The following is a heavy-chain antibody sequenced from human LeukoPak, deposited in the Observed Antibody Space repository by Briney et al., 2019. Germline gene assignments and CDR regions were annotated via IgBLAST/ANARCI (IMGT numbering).Heavy chain of an antibody. J-gene: IGHJ2*01. Sequence: GGSLRLSCAASGFTFSSYGMTWVRQAPGKGLEWVSYISSSSSTIYYADSVKGRFTISRDNAKNSLYLQMNSLRAEDTAVYYCARARWLQYSWYFDLWGRGTLVTVSS. V-gene: IGHV3-48*04. CDR1: GFTFSSYG. CDR2: ISSSSSTI. CDR3: ARARWLQYSWYFDL. D-gene: IGHD5-24*01.